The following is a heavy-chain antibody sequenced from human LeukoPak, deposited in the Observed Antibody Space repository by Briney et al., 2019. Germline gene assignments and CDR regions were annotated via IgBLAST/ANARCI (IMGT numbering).Heavy chain of an antibody. CDR3: ARYDSGEFDY. J-gene: IGHJ4*02. CDR1: GGSISSSSYY. D-gene: IGHD3-10*01. CDR2: IYYSGST. Sequence: SETLSLTCTVSGGSISSSSYYWGWIRQPPGKGLEWIGSIYYSGSTYYNPSLKSRVTISVDTSKNQFALKLSSVTAADTAVYYCARYDSGEFDYWGQGTLVIVSS. V-gene: IGHV4-39*01.